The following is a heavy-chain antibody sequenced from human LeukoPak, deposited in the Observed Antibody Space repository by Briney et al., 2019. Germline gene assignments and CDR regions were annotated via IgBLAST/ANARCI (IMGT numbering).Heavy chain of an antibody. Sequence: GGSLRLSCAASGFTFSSYGMHWVRQAPGKGLEWVAVIWYDGSNKYYADSVKGRFTISRDNSKNTLYLQMNSLRAEDTAVYYCARDDCSSTSCYYYGMDVWGKGTTVTVSS. V-gene: IGHV3-33*01. CDR1: GFTFSSYG. CDR3: ARDDCSSTSCYYYGMDV. CDR2: IWYDGSNK. J-gene: IGHJ6*04. D-gene: IGHD2-2*01.